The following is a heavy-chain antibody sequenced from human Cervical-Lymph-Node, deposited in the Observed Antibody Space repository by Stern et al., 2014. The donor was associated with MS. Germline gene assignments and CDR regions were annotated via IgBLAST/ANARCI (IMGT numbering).Heavy chain of an antibody. CDR3: ARILLGHAFDI. J-gene: IGHJ3*02. CDR2: IWYDGSHK. V-gene: IGHV3-33*01. Sequence: VQLLESGGGVVQPGRSLRLSCAASGFTFNTYGMHWVRQAPGKGLEWVAVIWYDGSHKYYADSVKGRFTISRDNSKNTLYVQMNSLRAEDTAVYYCARILLGHAFDIWGQGTMVTVSS. CDR1: GFTFNTYG. D-gene: IGHD2-15*01.